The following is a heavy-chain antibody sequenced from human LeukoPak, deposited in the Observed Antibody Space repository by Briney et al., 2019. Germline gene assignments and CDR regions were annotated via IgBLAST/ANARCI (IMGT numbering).Heavy chain of an antibody. CDR1: GGSIGNYH. D-gene: IGHD6-19*01. V-gene: IGHV4-4*07. CDR2: IHSSGST. CDR3: ARRDISSGWSFDY. J-gene: IGHJ4*02. Sequence: SETLSLTCTVPGGSIGNYHWSWIRQPAGKGLEWIGQIHSSGSTNYNPPLKSRVSMSIDTTEDQVSLTIRSVTAADTALYYCARRDISSGWSFDYWGQGTLVTVAS.